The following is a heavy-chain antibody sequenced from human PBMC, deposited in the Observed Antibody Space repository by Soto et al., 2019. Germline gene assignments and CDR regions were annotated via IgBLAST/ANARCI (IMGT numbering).Heavy chain of an antibody. J-gene: IGHJ5*02. CDR2: IDSSGEK. Sequence: QVTLKESGPVLVKPTETLTLRCTVSGLSITDSEMGVSWIRQPPGQPLEWLAHIDSSGEKSYRTFLKSRLAISKDTPQSQIVLTMTNMDPADTATYYCARRHLAVAVSPWFDPWGQGIQVTVSS. D-gene: IGHD6-19*01. V-gene: IGHV2-26*01. CDR3: ARRHLAVAVSPWFDP. CDR1: GLSITDSEMG.